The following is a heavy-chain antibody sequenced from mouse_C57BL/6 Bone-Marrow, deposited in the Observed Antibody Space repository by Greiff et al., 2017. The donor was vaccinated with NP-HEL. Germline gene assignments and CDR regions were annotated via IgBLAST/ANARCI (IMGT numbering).Heavy chain of an antibody. Sequence: EVKLMESGGGLVKPGGSLKLSCAASGFTFSSYAMSWVRQTPEKRLEWVATISDGGSYTYYPDNVKGRFTISRDNAKNNLYLQMSHLKSEDTAMYYCARHRDYSNSLFAYWGQGTLVTVSA. D-gene: IGHD2-5*01. J-gene: IGHJ3*01. CDR2: ISDGGSYT. V-gene: IGHV5-4*03. CDR3: ARHRDYSNSLFAY. CDR1: GFTFSSYA.